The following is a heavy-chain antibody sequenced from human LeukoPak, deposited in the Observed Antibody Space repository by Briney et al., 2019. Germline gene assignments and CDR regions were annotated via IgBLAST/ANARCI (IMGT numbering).Heavy chain of an antibody. CDR1: GFTVITND. Sequence: GGSLRLSFAASGFTVITNDMTWVRQAPGKGLEWVSVLYRDGNTKYADSVQGRFTISRDNSKNTLYLEMNSLSPDDTAVYYCARGVEPLAANTLAYWGEGTLVTVSS. CDR3: ARGVEPLAANTLAY. V-gene: IGHV3-53*01. CDR2: LYRDGNT. D-gene: IGHD1-14*01. J-gene: IGHJ4*02.